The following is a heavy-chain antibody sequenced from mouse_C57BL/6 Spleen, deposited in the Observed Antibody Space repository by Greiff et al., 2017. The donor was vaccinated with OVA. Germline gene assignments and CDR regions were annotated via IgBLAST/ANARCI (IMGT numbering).Heavy chain of an antibody. J-gene: IGHJ4*01. D-gene: IGHD1-1*02. Sequence: QVQLQQPGAELVKPGASVKLSCKASVYTFTEYTIHWVKQRSGQGLEWMGWFYPGSGSTKYNEKFKDKATLTVDKSSSTAYMEYRRLTTEDAAVSYCAKHEVGDTIAPYYAMDYWGQGTSVTVSS. CDR1: VYTFTEYT. V-gene: IGHV1-62-2*01. CDR2: FYPGSGST. CDR3: AKHEVGDTIAPYYAMDY.